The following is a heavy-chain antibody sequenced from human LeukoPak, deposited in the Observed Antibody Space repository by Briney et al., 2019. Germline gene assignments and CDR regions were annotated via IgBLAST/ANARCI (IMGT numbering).Heavy chain of an antibody. D-gene: IGHD3-22*01. CDR2: IYYSGST. V-gene: IGHV4-59*01. J-gene: IGHJ4*02. Sequence: SETLSLTCTVSGGSISSYYWCWIRQPPGKGLEWIGYIYYSGSTNYNPSLKSRVTISVDTSKNQFSLKLSSVTAADTAVYYCARGTYYYDSSGYSTPFDHWGQGTLVTVSS. CDR3: ARGTYYYDSSGYSTPFDH. CDR1: GGSISSYY.